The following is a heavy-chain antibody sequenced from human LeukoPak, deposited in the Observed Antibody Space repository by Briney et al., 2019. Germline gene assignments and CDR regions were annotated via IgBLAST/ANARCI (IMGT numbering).Heavy chain of an antibody. D-gene: IGHD3-22*01. Sequence: SETLSLTCAVYGGSFSGYYWSWIRRPPGKGLEWIGEINHSGSTNYNPSLKSRVTISVDTSKNQFSLKLSSVTAADTAVYYCARVLYYDSSGYKYYFDYWGQGTLVTVSS. CDR3: ARVLYYDSSGYKYYFDY. CDR1: GGSFSGYY. V-gene: IGHV4-34*01. J-gene: IGHJ4*02. CDR2: INHSGST.